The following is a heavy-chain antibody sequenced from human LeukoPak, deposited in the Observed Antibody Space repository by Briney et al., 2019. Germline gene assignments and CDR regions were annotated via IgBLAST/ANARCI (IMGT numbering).Heavy chain of an antibody. J-gene: IGHJ4*02. CDR1: GFTFSSYS. D-gene: IGHD3-3*01. V-gene: IGHV3-21*04. CDR3: AKGDEFLEWLCCDY. CDR2: ISSSSSYI. Sequence: NPGASLRLSCAASGFTFSSYSMNWVRQAPGKGLEWVSSISSSSSYIYYADSVKGRFTISRDNAKNSLYLQMNSLRAEDTAVYYCAKGDEFLEWLCCDYWGQGTLVTVSS.